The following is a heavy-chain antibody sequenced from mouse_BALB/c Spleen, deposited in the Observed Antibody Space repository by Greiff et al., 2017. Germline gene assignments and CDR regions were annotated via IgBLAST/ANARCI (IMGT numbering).Heavy chain of an antibody. CDR2: ISSGSSTI. D-gene: IGHD2-1*01. CDR3: ARDYGNYGFAY. J-gene: IGHJ3*01. Sequence: EVMLVESGGGLVQPGGSRKLSCAASGFTFSSFGMHWVRQAPEKGLEWVAYISSGSSTIYYADTVKGRFTISRDNPKNTLFLQMTSLRSEDTAMYYCARDYGNYGFAYWGQGTLVTVSA. V-gene: IGHV5-17*02. CDR1: GFTFSSFG.